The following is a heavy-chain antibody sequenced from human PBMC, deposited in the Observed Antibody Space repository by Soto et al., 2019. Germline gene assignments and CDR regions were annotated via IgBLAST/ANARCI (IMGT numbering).Heavy chain of an antibody. D-gene: IGHD3-10*01. CDR1: GYTFTNDY. J-gene: IGHJ4*02. Sequence: QVQLVQSGAAVKKPGASVKVSCKASGYTFTNDYMHWVRQAPGQGLEWMGIINPSTGTTSYAQKFKGRVPMTRDTSTSTDHIELTSLSSNDTAVYYCARASRDMVRGVKEFDYWCQGNLVTVPS. V-gene: IGHV1-46*01. CDR3: ARASRDMVRGVKEFDY. CDR2: INPSTGTT.